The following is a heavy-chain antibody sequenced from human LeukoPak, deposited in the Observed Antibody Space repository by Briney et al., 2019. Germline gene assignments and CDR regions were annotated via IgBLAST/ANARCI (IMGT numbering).Heavy chain of an antibody. V-gene: IGHV3-21*06. Sequence: GGSLRLSCAASGFTFSSYSMNWVRQAPGKGLEWVSSISSSSSYIYYADSVKGRFTISRDNAKNSLYLQMNSLRAEDTAVYYCAREVVERRGGYSSSFFNYWGQGTLVTVSS. CDR3: AREVVERRGGYSSSFFNY. CDR1: GFTFSSYS. J-gene: IGHJ4*02. D-gene: IGHD6-6*01. CDR2: ISSSSSYI.